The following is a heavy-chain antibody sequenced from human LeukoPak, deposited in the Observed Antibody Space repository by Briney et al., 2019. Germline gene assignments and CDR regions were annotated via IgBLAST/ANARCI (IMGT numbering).Heavy chain of an antibody. Sequence: ASVKVSCKASGYTFTSYYMHWVRQAPGQGLEWMGIINPSGGSTSYAQKFQGRVTMTRDMSTSTVYMELSSLRSEDTAVYYCATTVSYYYMDVWGKGTTVTVSS. CDR1: GYTFTSYY. J-gene: IGHJ6*03. D-gene: IGHD3-16*02. CDR3: ATTVSYYYMDV. CDR2: INPSGGST. V-gene: IGHV1-46*01.